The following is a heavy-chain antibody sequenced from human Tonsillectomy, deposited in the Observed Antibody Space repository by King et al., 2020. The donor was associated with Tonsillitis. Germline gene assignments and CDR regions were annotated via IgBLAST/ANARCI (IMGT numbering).Heavy chain of an antibody. Sequence: QLQESGGGLVQPGGSLRLSCAVSGFSSNYALSWVRQAPGTGLEWVSGISGCGGRTYYADSVNGRLTISRDNSKNTLYLQMNSLIAEDKATYYCAKDRAGHCGGDCSNMDAFDIWGQGTMVTVSS. D-gene: IGHD2-21*01. V-gene: IGHV3-23*01. CDR1: GFSSNYA. CDR3: AKDRAGHCGGDCSNMDAFDI. CDR2: ISGCGGRT. J-gene: IGHJ3*02.